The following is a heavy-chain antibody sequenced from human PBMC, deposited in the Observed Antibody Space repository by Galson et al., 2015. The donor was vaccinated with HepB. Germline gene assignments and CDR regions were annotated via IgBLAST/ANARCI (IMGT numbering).Heavy chain of an antibody. V-gene: IGHV3-30*18. CDR3: AKDAEALAGALGYYYKYVLDV. CDR1: GFTFSSCG. J-gene: IGHJ6*01. CDR2: ISDDGNTK. D-gene: IGHD6-19*01. Sequence: SLRLSCAVSGFTFSSCGMHWVRQAPGKGLEWVALISDDGNTKYYADSVKGRFTISRDNSNNTLFLQMNSLRAEDTAVYYCAKDAEALAGALGYYYKYVLDVWGPGTTVTV.